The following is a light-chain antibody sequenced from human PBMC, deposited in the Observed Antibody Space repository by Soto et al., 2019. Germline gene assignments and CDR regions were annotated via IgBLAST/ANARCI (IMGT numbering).Light chain of an antibody. CDR2: EGS. CDR1: SSDIGGYNY. CDR3: SSFSSSTTLYV. Sequence: QSALTQPASVSGSPGQSITISCTGTSSDIGGYNYVSWYQQHPGKAPKLIIYEGSKRPSGVSNRFSGSKSGNTASLTISGLQAEDEADYYCSSFSSSTTLYVFGAGTKLTVL. V-gene: IGLV2-14*01. J-gene: IGLJ1*01.